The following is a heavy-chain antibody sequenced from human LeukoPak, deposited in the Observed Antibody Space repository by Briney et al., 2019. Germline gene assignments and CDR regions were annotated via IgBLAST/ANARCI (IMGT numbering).Heavy chain of an antibody. D-gene: IGHD6-13*01. CDR2: ISAYNGNT. CDR3: ASFISSWYYFDY. V-gene: IGHV1-18*01. Sequence: ASVKVSCKASGYTFTSYGISWVRQAPGQGLEWMGWISAYNGNTNYVQKLQGRVTMTTDTSTSTAYMELRSLRSDDTAVYYCASFISSWYYFDYWGQGTLVTVSS. CDR1: GYTFTSYG. J-gene: IGHJ4*02.